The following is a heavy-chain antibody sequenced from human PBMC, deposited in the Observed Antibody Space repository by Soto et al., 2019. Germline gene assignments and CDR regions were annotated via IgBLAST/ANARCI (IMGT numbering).Heavy chain of an antibody. V-gene: IGHV4-34*01. J-gene: IGHJ5*02. CDR3: ARGRGRYCSSTSCIRGGWFDP. CDR2: INHSGST. CDR1: GGSFSGYY. D-gene: IGHD2-2*01. Sequence: SETLSLTCAVYGGSFSGYYWSWIRQPPGKGLEWIGEINHSGSTNYNPSLKSRVTISVDTSKNQFSLKLSSVTAADTAVYYCARGRGRYCSSTSCIRGGWFDPWGQGTLVTVS.